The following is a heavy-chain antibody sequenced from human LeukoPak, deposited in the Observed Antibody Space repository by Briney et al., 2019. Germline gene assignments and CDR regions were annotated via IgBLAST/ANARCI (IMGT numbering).Heavy chain of an antibody. Sequence: ASVKVSCKASGYTFTSYDINWVRQATGQGLEWMGWMNPNSGNTGYAQKFQGRVTMTRNTSISTAYMELSSLRSEDTAVYYCARSWVLMGGYFDYWGQGTLVTVSS. J-gene: IGHJ4*02. CDR2: MNPNSGNT. V-gene: IGHV1-8*01. CDR3: ARSWVLMGGYFDY. CDR1: GYTFTSYD. D-gene: IGHD3-9*01.